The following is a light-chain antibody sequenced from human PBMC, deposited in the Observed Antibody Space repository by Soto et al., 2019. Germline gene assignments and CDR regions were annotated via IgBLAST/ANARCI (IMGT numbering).Light chain of an antibody. CDR2: DGD. Sequence: QSALTQPASMSGSPGQSITISCTGTSSDVGSSNLLSWYQQHPGKAPKLMIYDGDKRPSGVSSRFSASRSGNTASLTISGLQAEDEADYYCCAYASTHLVFGGGTKLTVL. CDR3: CAYASTHLV. J-gene: IGLJ2*01. V-gene: IGLV2-23*01. CDR1: SSDVGSSNL.